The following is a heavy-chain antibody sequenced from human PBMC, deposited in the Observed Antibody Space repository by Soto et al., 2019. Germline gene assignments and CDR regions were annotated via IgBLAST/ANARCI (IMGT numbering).Heavy chain of an antibody. CDR2: INPSGGST. CDR3: ARSYPTAYYYYGMDV. J-gene: IGHJ6*02. CDR1: GYTFTRYY. V-gene: IGHV1-46*01. Sequence: ASVEVSCKASGYTFTRYYMHWVRQAPGQGLEWMGIINPSGGSTSYAQKFQGRVTMTRDTSTSTVYMELSSLRSEDTAVYYCARSYPTAYYYYGMDVWGQGTTGTVAS.